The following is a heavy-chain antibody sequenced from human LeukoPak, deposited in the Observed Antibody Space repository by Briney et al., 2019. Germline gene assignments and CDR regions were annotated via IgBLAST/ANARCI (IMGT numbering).Heavy chain of an antibody. D-gene: IGHD3-10*01. J-gene: IGHJ6*02. V-gene: IGHV3-11*01. Sequence: GGSLRLSCAASGFTFSDYYMSWIRQAPGKGLEWVSYISSSGSTIYYADSVKGRFTISRDNAKNSLYLQMNSLRAEDTAVYYCATTMVRGVIMWRGYYYGMDVWGQGTTVTVSS. CDR1: GFTFSDYY. CDR2: ISSSGSTI. CDR3: ATTMVRGVIMWRGYYYGMDV.